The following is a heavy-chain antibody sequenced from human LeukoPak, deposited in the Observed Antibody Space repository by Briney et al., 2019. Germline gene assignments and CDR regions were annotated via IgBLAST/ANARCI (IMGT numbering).Heavy chain of an antibody. J-gene: IGHJ4*02. Sequence: ASVKVSCKASGYTFTSYYMHWVRQAPGQGLEWMGLINPSGGSTSYAQKFQGRVTMTRDTSTSTVYMELSSLRSEDTAVYYCARGLPYYYDSSGYYYYFDYWGQGTLVTVSS. CDR1: GYTFTSYY. CDR2: INPSGGST. D-gene: IGHD3-22*01. V-gene: IGHV1-46*01. CDR3: ARGLPYYYDSSGYYYYFDY.